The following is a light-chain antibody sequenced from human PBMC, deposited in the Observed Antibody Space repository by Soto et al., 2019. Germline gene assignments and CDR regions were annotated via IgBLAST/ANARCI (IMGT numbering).Light chain of an antibody. J-gene: IGLJ1*01. CDR2: VVS. CDR1: SSDIGAYNY. Sequence: QSVLTQPASVSASPGQSITISCTGTSSDIGAYNYVSWYQHHPGRAPKLMIYVVSNRPSGVPNRFSGSKSGNTASLTISGLQAEDEADYYCSSYTTSSTYVFGAGTKVTVL. V-gene: IGLV2-14*03. CDR3: SSYTTSSTYV.